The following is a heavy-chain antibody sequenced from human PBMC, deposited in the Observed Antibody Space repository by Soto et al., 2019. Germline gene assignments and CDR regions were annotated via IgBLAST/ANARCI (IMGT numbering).Heavy chain of an antibody. CDR2: MNPNSGNT. V-gene: IGHV1-8*01. CDR3: ARADIVVAEYYFDY. CDR1: GYTFTSYD. J-gene: IGHJ4*02. D-gene: IGHD2-15*01. Sequence: ASVKVSCKASGYTFTSYDINWVRQATGQGLEWMGWMNPNSGNTGYAQKFQGRVTMTRNTSISTAYMELSSLRSEDTAVYYCARADIVVAEYYFDYWGQGTLATVSS.